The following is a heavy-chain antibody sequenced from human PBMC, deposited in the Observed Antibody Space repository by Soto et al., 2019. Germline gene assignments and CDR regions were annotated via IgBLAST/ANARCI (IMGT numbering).Heavy chain of an antibody. V-gene: IGHV3-23*01. CDR3: AKNGDFDYDAFDV. D-gene: IGHD3-16*01. CDR2: ITGNSARI. J-gene: IGHJ3*01. CDR1: DSTIRRYA. Sequence: GESLKISCAASDSTIRRYAMSWVRQAPGKGLEWVSGITGNSARIYYADSVRGRFTISRDNSKNTLYLQMDTLRAEDTAIYYCAKNGDFDYDAFDVWGQGTVATVSS.